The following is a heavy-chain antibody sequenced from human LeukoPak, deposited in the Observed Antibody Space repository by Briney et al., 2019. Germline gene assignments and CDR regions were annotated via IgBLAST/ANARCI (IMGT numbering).Heavy chain of an antibody. CDR2: VYYSGST. D-gene: IGHD1-1*01. Sequence: TSETLSLTCTVSGGSVSITSYFWGWIRQLPGRGLEWIGSVYYSGSTSYNPSLKSRVTISVDTSKNQFSLKLSSVTAADTAVYYCASLQVDAYYFDYWGQGTLVTVSS. V-gene: IGHV4-39*01. CDR1: GGSVSITSYF. CDR3: ASLQVDAYYFDY. J-gene: IGHJ4*02.